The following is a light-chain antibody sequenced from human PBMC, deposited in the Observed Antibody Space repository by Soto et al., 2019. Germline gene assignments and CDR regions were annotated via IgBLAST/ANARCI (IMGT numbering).Light chain of an antibody. V-gene: IGKV3-20*01. Sequence: DIVLTQSPGTLSLSPGERATLSCRASQSLTNSFIAWYQQKPGQAPRLLIYDTSSRATGIPDRFSGSGSGTDFTLTISRLEPEDFAVYYCRQYGSSGTFGQGTKVDI. J-gene: IGKJ1*01. CDR1: QSLTNSF. CDR2: DTS. CDR3: RQYGSSGT.